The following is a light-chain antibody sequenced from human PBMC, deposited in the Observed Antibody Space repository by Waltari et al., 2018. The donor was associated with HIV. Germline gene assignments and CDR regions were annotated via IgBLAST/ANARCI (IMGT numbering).Light chain of an antibody. J-gene: IGLJ2*01. Sequence: QSALTQPPSASGSPGHSVTISCAGTSSDVGAYNYVSWYHQHPGKAPKLTIYEVTKRPSRVPVRFSRSRCGHAASLTVSRLETEDEAVYYCSSYAVSNTLIFGGGT. CDR1: SSDVGAYNY. CDR3: SSYAVSNTLI. CDR2: EVT. V-gene: IGLV2-8*01.